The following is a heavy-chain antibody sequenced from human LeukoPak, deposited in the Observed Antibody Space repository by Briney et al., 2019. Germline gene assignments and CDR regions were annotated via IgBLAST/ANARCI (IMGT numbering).Heavy chain of an antibody. CDR1: GGSISSSSYY. CDR2: IYYSGST. Sequence: SETLSLTCTVSGGSISSSSYYWGWIRQPPGKGLEWIGSIYYSGSTYYNPSLKSRVTISVDTSKNQFSLKLSSVTAADTAVYYCARVLWFGELRNWFDPWGQGTLVTVSS. J-gene: IGHJ5*02. CDR3: ARVLWFGELRNWFDP. V-gene: IGHV4-39*07. D-gene: IGHD3-10*01.